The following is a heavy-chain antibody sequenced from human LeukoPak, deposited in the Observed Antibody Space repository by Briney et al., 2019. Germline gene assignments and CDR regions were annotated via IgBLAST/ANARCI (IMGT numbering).Heavy chain of an antibody. CDR2: ISGSGSTT. Sequence: GGSLRLSCAASGFTFSSYAMTWVRQAPGKGLECVSAISGSGSTTYYADSVKGRFTISRDNSKNTLYLQMSSLRAEDTAVYYCAKGALEWSYYFDYWGQGTLVTVSS. CDR1: GFTFSSYA. D-gene: IGHD3-3*01. V-gene: IGHV3-23*01. CDR3: AKGALEWSYYFDY. J-gene: IGHJ4*02.